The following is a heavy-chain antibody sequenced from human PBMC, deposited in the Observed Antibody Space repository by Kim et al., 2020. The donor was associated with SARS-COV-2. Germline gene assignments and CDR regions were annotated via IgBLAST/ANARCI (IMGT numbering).Heavy chain of an antibody. D-gene: IGHD6-6*01. Sequence: GGSLRLSCAASGFTFIPYWMSWVRQAPGKVLEWVANINQDGSVKYYVDSVKGRITIPRDNAKNSVYLQIKSLRAEDTAVYYCARVGYSSSSVDYWGQGTLVTVSS. CDR1: GFTFIPYW. J-gene: IGHJ4*02. V-gene: IGHV3-7*01. CDR3: ARVGYSSSSVDY. CDR2: INQDGSVK.